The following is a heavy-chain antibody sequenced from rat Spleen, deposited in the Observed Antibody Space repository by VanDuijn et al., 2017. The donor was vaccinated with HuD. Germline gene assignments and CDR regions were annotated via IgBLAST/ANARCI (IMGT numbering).Heavy chain of an antibody. J-gene: IGHJ2*01. CDR1: GFTFSDYY. V-gene: IGHV5-29*01. CDR2: ISYDGSST. Sequence: EVQLVESDGGLVQPGRSLKLSCAASGFTFSDYYMAWVRQAPTKGLEWVATISYDGSSTYYRDSVKGRFTISRDNAKSTLYPQMDSLRSEDTATYYCARQGNNNYWGQGVMVTVSS. CDR3: ARQGNNNY. D-gene: IGHD1-10*01.